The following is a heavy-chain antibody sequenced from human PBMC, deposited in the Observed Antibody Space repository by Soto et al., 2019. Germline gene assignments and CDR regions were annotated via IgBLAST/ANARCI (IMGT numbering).Heavy chain of an antibody. Sequence: SETLSLTCTVSLGSITGYYWSWIRQSPGKGLEWIGCSYYTGATNYNPSLKSRVTISVVTSKNQFSLTLSSATAADTAVYYCARERTPRTGFYYWGQGTLVTVSS. D-gene: IGHD7-27*01. V-gene: IGHV4-59*01. CDR3: ARERTPRTGFYY. CDR1: LGSITGYY. J-gene: IGHJ4*02. CDR2: SYYTGAT.